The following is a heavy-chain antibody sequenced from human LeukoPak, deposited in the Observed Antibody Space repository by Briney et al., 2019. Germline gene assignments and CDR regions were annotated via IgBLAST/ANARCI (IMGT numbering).Heavy chain of an antibody. J-gene: IGHJ5*02. D-gene: IGHD1-14*01. CDR3: AWVDEPFGWFDP. Sequence: ASVKVSCKASRYTFTTYYIHWVRQAPGQGLEWMGIISPSDGTTSYAPKFQGRVTLTRDTSTSTVYMELSRLRSEDTAVYYCAWVDEPFGWFDPWGQGTLVTVSS. CDR1: RYTFTTYY. V-gene: IGHV1-46*03. CDR2: ISPSDGTT.